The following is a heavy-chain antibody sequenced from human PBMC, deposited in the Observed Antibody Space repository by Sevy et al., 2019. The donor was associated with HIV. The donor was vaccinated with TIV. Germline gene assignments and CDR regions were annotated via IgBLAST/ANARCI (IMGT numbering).Heavy chain of an antibody. CDR2: ISSAGSYI. J-gene: IGHJ5*01. Sequence: GGSLRLSCAASGFTFSNYDMNWVRQAPGKGLEWVSSISSAGSYIKYGDSVKGRFAISRDNAKNSLYLQMNSLRAEDTAVYVCARNLDYYDTSAFYSWGQGTPVTVSS. D-gene: IGHD3-22*01. CDR3: ARNLDYYDTSAFYS. CDR1: GFTFSNYD. V-gene: IGHV3-21*01.